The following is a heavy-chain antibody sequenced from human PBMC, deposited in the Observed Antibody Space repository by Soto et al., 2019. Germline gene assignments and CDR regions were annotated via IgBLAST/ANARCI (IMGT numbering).Heavy chain of an antibody. Sequence: QDQLVQSGVEVKKPGASVKVSCRASAYSFTNYGITWVRQAPGQGFEWMGWISAYNGNTNYAQKFQGRVTMTTDASTSTAYLELRSLRSDYTAVYYRARDRGVAPPVAGNTHYYYYMDVWGKGTTVTVSS. CDR2: ISAYNGNT. V-gene: IGHV1-18*01. CDR1: AYSFTNYG. D-gene: IGHD6-19*01. J-gene: IGHJ6*03. CDR3: ARDRGVAPPVAGNTHYYYYMDV.